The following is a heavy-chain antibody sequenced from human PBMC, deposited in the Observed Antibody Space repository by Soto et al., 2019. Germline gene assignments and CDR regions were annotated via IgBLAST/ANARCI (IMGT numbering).Heavy chain of an antibody. CDR2: INPRGGST. J-gene: IGHJ6*02. CDR1: GYTLNTYY. Sequence: AAVKVSCKASGYTLNTYYMHWVLQAPGQEPEGMGIINPRGGSTTYAQNFQDRVTMTRDTSSSTVYMELSSLRSEDTAVYYCARGGGFSPYYYNLDVWGQGTTVTVSS. D-gene: IGHD2-15*01. V-gene: IGHV1-46*02. CDR3: ARGGGFSPYYYNLDV.